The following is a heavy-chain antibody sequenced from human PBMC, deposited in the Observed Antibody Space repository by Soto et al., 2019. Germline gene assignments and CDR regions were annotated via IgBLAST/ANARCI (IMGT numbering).Heavy chain of an antibody. J-gene: IGHJ1*01. Sequence: PSETLSLTCAVYGGSFSGYYWSWIRQPPGKGLEWIGEINHSGSTNYNPSLKSRVTISVDTSKNQFSLKLSSVTAADTAVYYCARALSPVGGSALFRHWGQGTLVTVSS. CDR1: GGSFSGYY. CDR3: ARALSPVGGSALFRH. D-gene: IGHD2-15*01. CDR2: INHSGST. V-gene: IGHV4-34*01.